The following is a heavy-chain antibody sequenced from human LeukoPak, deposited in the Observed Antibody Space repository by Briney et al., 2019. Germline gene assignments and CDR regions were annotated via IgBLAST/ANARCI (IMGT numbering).Heavy chain of an antibody. CDR2: FDPEDGET. CDR1: GYTFTGYY. CDR3: ATAAYCGGDCYPPFDY. J-gene: IGHJ4*02. D-gene: IGHD2-21*02. V-gene: IGHV1-24*01. Sequence: ASVKVSCKASGYTFTGYYMHWVRQAPGQGLEWMGGFDPEDGETIYAQKFQGRVTMTEDTSTDTAYMELSSLRSEDTAVYYCATAAYCGGDCYPPFDYWGQGTLVTVSS.